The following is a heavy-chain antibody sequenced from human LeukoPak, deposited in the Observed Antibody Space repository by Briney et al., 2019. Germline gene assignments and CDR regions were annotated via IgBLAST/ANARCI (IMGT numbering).Heavy chain of an antibody. CDR3: ARGHLGYCSSTSCYTFSY. D-gene: IGHD2-2*02. CDR2: INHSGST. J-gene: IGHJ4*02. CDR1: GGSFSGYY. Sequence: PSETLSLTCAVHGGSFSGYYWSWLRQPPGKGLEWLGEINHSGSTNYNPSLKSRVTISVDTSKNQFSLKLSSVTAADTAVYYCARGHLGYCSSTSCYTFSYWGQGTLVTVSS. V-gene: IGHV4-34*01.